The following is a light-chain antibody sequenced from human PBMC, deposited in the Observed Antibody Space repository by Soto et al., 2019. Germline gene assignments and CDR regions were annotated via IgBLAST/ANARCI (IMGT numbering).Light chain of an antibody. J-gene: IGKJ1*01. V-gene: IGKV3-20*01. CDR3: HQYGGSRWT. Sequence: EIVLTQSPGTLSLSPGARATLSCRASQSVSSTYLAWYQQKPGQAPRLLIYGASNRATGLPDRFSGSGSGTDFTLSMSSLEPEDFAVYYCHQYGGSRWTFGQGFRVDI. CDR2: GAS. CDR1: QSVSSTY.